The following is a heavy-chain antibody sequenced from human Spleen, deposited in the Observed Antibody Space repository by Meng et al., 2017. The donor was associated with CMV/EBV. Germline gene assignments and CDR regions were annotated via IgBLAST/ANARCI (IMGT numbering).Heavy chain of an antibody. CDR1: GGSVSSGSYY. CDR2: IYYSGST. Sequence: TVSGGSVSSGSYYWSWIRQPPGKGLEWIGYIYYSGSTNYNPSLKGRVTISVDTSKNQFSLKLSSVTAADTAVYYCARVLVQLERHFDYWGQGTLVTVSS. J-gene: IGHJ4*02. D-gene: IGHD1-1*01. V-gene: IGHV4-61*01. CDR3: ARVLVQLERHFDY.